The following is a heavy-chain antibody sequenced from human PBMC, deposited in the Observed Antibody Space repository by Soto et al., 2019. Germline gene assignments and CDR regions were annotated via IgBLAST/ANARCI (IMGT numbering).Heavy chain of an antibody. CDR2: IYYTGYT. CDR3: ARVKWFGDYGFDY. Sequence: SETLSLTCTVSGGSISSYYWSWIRQPPGKGLEWIGYIYYTGYTNYNPSLRSRVTISVDTSKNQFSLNVSSVTAADTAVYYCARVKWFGDYGFDYWGQGTLLTVSS. CDR1: GGSISSYY. D-gene: IGHD3-10*01. V-gene: IGHV4-59*01. J-gene: IGHJ4*02.